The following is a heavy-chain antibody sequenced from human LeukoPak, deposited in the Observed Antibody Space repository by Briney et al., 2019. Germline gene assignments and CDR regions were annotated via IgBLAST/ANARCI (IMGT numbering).Heavy chain of an antibody. D-gene: IGHD6-6*01. CDR2: MNPNSGNT. Sequence: ASVKVSCKASGYTFTSYDINWVRQATGQGLEWMGWMNPNSGNTGYAQKFQGRVTMTRDTSISTAYMELSRLRSDDTAVYYCARDDPNSSSHDYWGQGTLVTVSS. J-gene: IGHJ4*02. CDR3: ARDDPNSSSHDY. CDR1: GYTFTSYD. V-gene: IGHV1-8*01.